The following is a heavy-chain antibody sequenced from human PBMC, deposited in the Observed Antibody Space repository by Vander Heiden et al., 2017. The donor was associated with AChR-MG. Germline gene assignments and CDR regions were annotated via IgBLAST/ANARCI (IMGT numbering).Heavy chain of an antibody. CDR2: IWYDGSNK. CDR1: GFTFSSSG. V-gene: IGHV3-33*01. J-gene: IGHJ6*02. CDR3: ARDRSIAVYYGMDV. Sequence: QVQLVESGGGVVQPGRSLRLSCAASGFTFSSSGMHWVRQAPGKGLEWVAVIWYDGSNKYYADSVKGRFTISRDNSKNTLYLQMNSLRAEDTAVYYCARDRSIAVYYGMDVWGQGTTVTVSS. D-gene: IGHD6-19*01.